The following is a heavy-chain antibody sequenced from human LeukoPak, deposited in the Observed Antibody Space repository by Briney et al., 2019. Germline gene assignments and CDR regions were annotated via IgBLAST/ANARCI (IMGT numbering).Heavy chain of an antibody. CDR3: ARVLGGYYYYMDV. CDR2: FNLSGSP. V-gene: IGHV4-34*01. CDR1: GGSFSGYY. J-gene: IGHJ6*03. D-gene: IGHD2-15*01. Sequence: SETLSLTCAVYGGSFSGYYWSWIRQPPGKGLGWIGEFNLSGSPNYNPSLKSRVPISVSTPKNQFSLKLGSWAADDAAVYCCARVLGGYYYYMDVWGKGTTVTISS.